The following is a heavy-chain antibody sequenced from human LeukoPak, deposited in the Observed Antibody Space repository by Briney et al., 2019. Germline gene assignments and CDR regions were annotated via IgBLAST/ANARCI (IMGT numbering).Heavy chain of an antibody. CDR3: AKSTSSGWYIDY. D-gene: IGHD6-19*01. CDR1: GFTFDDYA. V-gene: IGHV3-9*01. CDR2: ISWNSGSI. Sequence: SGGSLRLSCAASGFTFDDYAMHWVRQAPGKGLERVSGISWNSGSIGYADSVKGRFTISRDNSKNTLYLQMNSLRAEDTAVYYCAKSTSSGWYIDYWGQGTLVTVSS. J-gene: IGHJ4*02.